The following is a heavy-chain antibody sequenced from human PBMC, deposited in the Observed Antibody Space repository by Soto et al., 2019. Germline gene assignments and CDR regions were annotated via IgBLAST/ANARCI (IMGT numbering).Heavy chain of an antibody. D-gene: IGHD2-2*01. CDR1: GFTFSSYA. CDR3: AKPNLDCSTTSCYDY. J-gene: IGHJ4*02. CDR2: ISGSGGRT. V-gene: IGHV3-23*01. Sequence: PGGSLRLSCAASGFTFSSYAMSWFRQAPGKGLEWVSVISGSGGRTYYADSVKGRFTISRDNSQNTLYLQMNSLRAEDTAVYYCAKPNLDCSTTSCYDYWGQGTLVTVSS.